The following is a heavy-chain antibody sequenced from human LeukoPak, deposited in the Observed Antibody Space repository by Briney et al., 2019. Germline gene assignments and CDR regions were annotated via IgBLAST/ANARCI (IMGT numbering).Heavy chain of an antibody. V-gene: IGHV3-30*03. D-gene: IGHD2-15*01. J-gene: IGHJ4*02. CDR3: ASLLLYCSGSTCYSDC. CDR1: GFTFSTYG. Sequence: PGGSLRLSCAASGFTFSTYGMHWVRQAPGKGLEWVAVISSDGNHKYYVDSVKGRFTISRDNSKNTLYLQMNSLRTEDTAVYYCASLLLYCSGSTCYSDCWSQGTLVTVSS. CDR2: ISSDGNHK.